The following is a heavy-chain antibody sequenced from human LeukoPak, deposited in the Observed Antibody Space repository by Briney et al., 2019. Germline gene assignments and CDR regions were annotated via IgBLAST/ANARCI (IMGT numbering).Heavy chain of an antibody. V-gene: IGHV1-2*02. Sequence: GASVKVSCKASGYTFTSYYMHWVRQAPGQGLEWMGWINPNSGGTNYAQKFQGRVTMTRDTSISTAYMELSRLRSDDTAVYYCARDFPTSSVTTDYYYYMDVWGKGTTVTVSS. J-gene: IGHJ6*03. CDR3: ARDFPTSSVTTDYYYYMDV. D-gene: IGHD4-17*01. CDR1: GYTFTSYY. CDR2: INPNSGGT.